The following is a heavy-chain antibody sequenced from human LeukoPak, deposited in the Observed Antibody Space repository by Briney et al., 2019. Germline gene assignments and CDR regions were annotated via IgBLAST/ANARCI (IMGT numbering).Heavy chain of an antibody. CDR1: GFTFSSYA. J-gene: IGHJ4*02. Sequence: GGSLRLSCAASGFTFSSYAMSWVRQAPGKGLEWVSAISGSGGSTYYADSVKGRFTISRDNSKNTLYLQMNSLRAEDTAVYYCAIVPYYYYGSGSYQFDYWGQGTLVTVSS. CDR2: ISGSGGST. CDR3: AIVPYYYYGSGSYQFDY. D-gene: IGHD3-10*01. V-gene: IGHV3-23*01.